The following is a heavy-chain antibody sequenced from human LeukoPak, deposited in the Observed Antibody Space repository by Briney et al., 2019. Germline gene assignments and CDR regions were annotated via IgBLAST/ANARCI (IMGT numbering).Heavy chain of an antibody. CDR2: INPKSGAT. Sequence: ASVKVSCKSSGYTFTGYYLHWVRQAPGQGLEWMGWINPKSGATNFAQTFQARVTMTRDKPISTVYMELRRLTSDDTAVYYCARGATLTYYYDSSGFYSFDSWGQGSLIPVSS. CDR3: ARGATLTYYYDSSGFYSFDS. CDR1: GYTFTGYY. V-gene: IGHV1-2*02. J-gene: IGHJ4*02. D-gene: IGHD3-22*01.